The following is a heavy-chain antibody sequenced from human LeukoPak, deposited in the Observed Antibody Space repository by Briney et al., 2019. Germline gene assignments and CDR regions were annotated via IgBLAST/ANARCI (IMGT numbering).Heavy chain of an antibody. V-gene: IGHV1-69*13. J-gene: IGHJ4*02. CDR3: AREGIVGAYFDY. D-gene: IGHD1-26*01. Sequence: GASVKVSCKASGGTFSSYAISWVRQAPGQGLEWMGGIIPIFGTANYAQKFQGRVTITADESTSTAYMELSSLRSEDTAMYYCAREGIVGAYFDYWGQGTLVTVSS. CDR2: IIPIFGTA. CDR1: GGTFSSYA.